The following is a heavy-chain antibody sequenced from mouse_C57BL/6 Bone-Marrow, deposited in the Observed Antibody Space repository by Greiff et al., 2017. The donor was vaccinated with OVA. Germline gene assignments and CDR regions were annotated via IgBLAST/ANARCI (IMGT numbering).Heavy chain of an antibody. V-gene: IGHV8-12*01. Sequence: QVTLKESGPGILQSSQTLSLTCSFSGFSLSTSGMGVSWIRQPSGKGLEWLAHIYWDDDKRSNPSMKRRLTISKDTSRNQVFLKITSVDTADTATYYCARRVDHYFDYWGQGTTLTVSS. CDR2: IYWDDDK. CDR1: GFSLSTSGMG. J-gene: IGHJ2*01. CDR3: ARRVDHYFDY.